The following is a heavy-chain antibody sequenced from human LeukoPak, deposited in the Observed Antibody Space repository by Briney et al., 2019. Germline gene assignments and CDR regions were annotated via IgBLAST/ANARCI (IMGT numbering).Heavy chain of an antibody. CDR2: VSYDGNDY. CDR3: AKPTGDTGWYGLFEY. J-gene: IGHJ4*02. V-gene: IGHV3-30*18. CDR1: GFAFSGYA. D-gene: IGHD6-19*01. Sequence: GGSLRLSCAASGFAFSGYAMNWVRQAPGKGLEWVAVVSYDGNDYYYADSVKGRFTISRDNSKNTLYLQMNSLRAEDTAVYYCAKPTGDTGWYGLFEYWGQGTLVTVSS.